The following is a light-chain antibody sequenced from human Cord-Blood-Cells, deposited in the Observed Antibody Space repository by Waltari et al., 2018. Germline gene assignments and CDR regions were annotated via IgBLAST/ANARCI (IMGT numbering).Light chain of an antibody. CDR2: EDN. Sequence: VSESPGKTVTISCTRSSGSIASNYVQWYQQRPGSAPTTVIYEDNQRPSGVPDRFSGSIDSSSNSASLTISGLKTEDEADYYCQSYDSSNLWVFGGGTKLTVL. J-gene: IGLJ3*02. V-gene: IGLV6-57*03. CDR1: SGSIASNY. CDR3: QSYDSSNLWV.